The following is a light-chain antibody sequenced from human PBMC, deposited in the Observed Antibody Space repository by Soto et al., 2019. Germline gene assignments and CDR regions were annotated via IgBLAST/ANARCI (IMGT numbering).Light chain of an antibody. CDR2: EVS. J-gene: IGLJ2*01. Sequence: QSALTQPASVSGSPGQSITISCTGTSGDIGDFNYISWYQHHPGKAPKLMMFEVSNRPSGVSNRFSGSKSGNTASLTISGLQTEDEADYFCSSYTTTNTDVVFGGGTKLTVL. V-gene: IGLV2-14*01. CDR1: SGDIGDFNY. CDR3: SSYTTTNTDVV.